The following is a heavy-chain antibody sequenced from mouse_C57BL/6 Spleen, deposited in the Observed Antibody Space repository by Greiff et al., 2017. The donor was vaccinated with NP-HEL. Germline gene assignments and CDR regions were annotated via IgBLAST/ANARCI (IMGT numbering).Heavy chain of an antibody. CDR3: ARPPSYYSNQGYAMDY. CDR2: INPSTGGT. D-gene: IGHD2-5*01. V-gene: IGHV1-42*01. CDR1: GYSFTGYY. J-gene: IGHJ4*01. Sequence: VQLQQSGPELVKPGASVKIPCKASGYSFTGYYMNGVKQSPEKSLEWIGEINPSTGGTTYNQKFKAKATLTVDKSSSTAYMQLKSLTSEDSAVYYCARPPSYYSNQGYAMDYWGQGTSVTVSS.